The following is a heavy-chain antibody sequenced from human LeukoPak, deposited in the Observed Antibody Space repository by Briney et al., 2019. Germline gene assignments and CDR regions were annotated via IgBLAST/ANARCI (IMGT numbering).Heavy chain of an antibody. CDR2: MNPNSGNT. Sequence: GASVKVSCKASGYTFTSYDINWVRQATGQGLEWMGWMNPNSGNTGYAQKFQGRVTMTRNTFISTAYMELSSLGSEDTAVYYCARGSGWYEGYDYWGQGTLVTVSS. CDR1: GYTFTSYD. J-gene: IGHJ4*02. V-gene: IGHV1-8*01. CDR3: ARGSGWYEGYDY. D-gene: IGHD6-19*01.